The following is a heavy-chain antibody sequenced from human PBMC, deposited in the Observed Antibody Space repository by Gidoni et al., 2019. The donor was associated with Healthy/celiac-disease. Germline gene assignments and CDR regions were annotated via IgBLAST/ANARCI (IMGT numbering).Heavy chain of an antibody. CDR1: GFTFSNYG. J-gene: IGHJ4*02. D-gene: IGHD3-22*01. V-gene: IGHV3-30*02. Sequence: QVQLVESGGGVVQPGGSLRLSCAASGFTFSNYGIHWVSQVPGKGLCLFAFIRYDGSNKYYADSLKGRFTISRDNSKNTLYLQMNSLRAEDTAVYYCAKDRDPYYDSSGYYDYWGQGTLVTVSS. CDR3: AKDRDPYYDSSGYYDY. CDR2: IRYDGSNK.